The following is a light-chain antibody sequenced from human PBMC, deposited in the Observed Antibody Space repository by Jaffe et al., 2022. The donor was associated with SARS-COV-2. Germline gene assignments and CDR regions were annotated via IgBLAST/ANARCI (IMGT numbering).Light chain of an antibody. CDR3: MQGTHWPPYT. V-gene: IGKV2-30*01. CDR2: KVS. CDR1: QSLVSSDGNIY. Sequence: DIVMTQSPLSLPVTLGQPASISCRSSQSLVSSDGNIYLNWFHQRPGQPPRRLIYKVSNRDSGVPYRFSGSGSGTDFTLEISTVEAEDVGVYYCMQGTHWPPYTFGQGTKLEI. J-gene: IGKJ2*01.